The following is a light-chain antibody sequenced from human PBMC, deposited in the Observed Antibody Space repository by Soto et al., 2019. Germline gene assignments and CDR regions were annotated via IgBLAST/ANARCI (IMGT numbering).Light chain of an antibody. CDR2: SDD. Sequence: QSVLTQPPSASGTPGQRVTISCSGSNSNIGRNTVSWYQQVPGTAPKSLIYSDDQRPSGVPDRISGSRSGTSASLAISGLPSGDEAEYYCAALDGPLRARVFGGGTKLTVL. V-gene: IGLV1-44*01. J-gene: IGLJ2*01. CDR1: NSNIGRNT. CDR3: AALDGPLRARV.